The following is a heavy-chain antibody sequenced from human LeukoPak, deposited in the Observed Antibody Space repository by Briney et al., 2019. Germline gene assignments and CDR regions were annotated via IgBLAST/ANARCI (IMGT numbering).Heavy chain of an antibody. J-gene: IGHJ6*02. Sequence: GRSLRLSCAASGFTFSSYWMHWVRQAPGKGLVWVSRIKSDGSYTSYADSVKGRFTISRDNGKNTLYLQMNSLRAEDTAVYYCAREDDAMDVWGQGTTVTVSS. D-gene: IGHD3-16*01. CDR1: GFTFSSYW. CDR3: AREDDAMDV. CDR2: IKSDGSYT. V-gene: IGHV3-74*01.